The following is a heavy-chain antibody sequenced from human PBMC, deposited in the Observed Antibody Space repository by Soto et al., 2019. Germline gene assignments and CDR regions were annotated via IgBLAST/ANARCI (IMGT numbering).Heavy chain of an antibody. V-gene: IGHV3-73*01. D-gene: IGHD6-13*01. Sequence: GGALRPPCAASGFTFSGSPMHWVRQASGKGLEWVGRIRSKSNSYATAYPASVKGRFFMLRDDSKNTAYLQKNNLNTEDTVVYYCTSRDIAAAGTHFDYWGRGTMVTVSS. CDR2: IRSKSNSYAT. CDR3: TSRDIAAAGTHFDY. CDR1: GFTFSGSP. J-gene: IGHJ4*02.